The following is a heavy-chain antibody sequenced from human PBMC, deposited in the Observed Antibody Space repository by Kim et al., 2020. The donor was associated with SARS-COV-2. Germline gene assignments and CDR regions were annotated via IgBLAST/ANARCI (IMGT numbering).Heavy chain of an antibody. CDR3: ARVGQRWFDP. Sequence: YTNYSPSFQGHVTISADKSISTAYLQWSSLKASDTAMYYCARVGQRWFDPWGQGTLVTVSS. J-gene: IGHJ5*02. D-gene: IGHD6-25*01. V-gene: IGHV5-10-1*01. CDR2: YT.